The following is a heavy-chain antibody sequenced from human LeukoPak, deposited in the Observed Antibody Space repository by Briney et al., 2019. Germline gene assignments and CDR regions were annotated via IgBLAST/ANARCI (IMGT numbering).Heavy chain of an antibody. Sequence: GASVKVSCKAPGGVFTDYSISWVRQAPGQGLEWMGWTSVYNGNTNYAQKLQGRVTMTTDTSTSTAYMELRSLRSDDTAVYYCARESYYYDSSGGRYYYYGMDVWGQGTTVTVSS. CDR3: ARESYYYDSSGGRYYYYGMDV. J-gene: IGHJ6*02. D-gene: IGHD3-22*01. CDR1: GGVFTDYS. V-gene: IGHV1-18*01. CDR2: TSVYNGNT.